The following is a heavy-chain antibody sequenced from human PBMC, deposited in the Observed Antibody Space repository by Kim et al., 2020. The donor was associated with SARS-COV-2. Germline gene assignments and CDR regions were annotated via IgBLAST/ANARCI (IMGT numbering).Heavy chain of an antibody. CDR2: IYYSGST. Sequence: SETLSLTCTVSGGSISSGGYYWSWIRQHPGKGLEWIGYIYYSGSTYYNPSLKSRVTISVDTSKNQFSLKLSSVTAADTAVYYCARAYYYGSGSYYIPYYFDYWGQGTLVTVSS. CDR3: ARAYYYGSGSYYIPYYFDY. V-gene: IGHV4-31*03. J-gene: IGHJ4*02. CDR1: GGSISSGGYY. D-gene: IGHD3-10*01.